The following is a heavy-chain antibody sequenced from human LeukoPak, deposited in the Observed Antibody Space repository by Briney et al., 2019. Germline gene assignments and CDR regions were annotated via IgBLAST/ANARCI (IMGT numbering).Heavy chain of an antibody. D-gene: IGHD3-22*01. CDR1: GYSISSGTYY. CDR3: ARDRYYYDSSGTRWFDP. V-gene: IGHV4-61*02. Sequence: ASQTLSLTCTVSGYSISSGTYYWTWIRQPAGKGLEWIGRISTSGSTNYNPSLKSRVTISVDTSKNQFSLKLSSVTAADTAVYYCARDRYYYDSSGTRWFDPWGQGTLVTVSS. CDR2: ISTSGST. J-gene: IGHJ5*02.